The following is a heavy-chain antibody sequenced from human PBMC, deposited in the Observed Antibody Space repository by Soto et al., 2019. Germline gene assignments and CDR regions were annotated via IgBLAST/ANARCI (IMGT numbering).Heavy chain of an antibody. CDR1: GFTFSSYA. J-gene: IGHJ3*02. CDR3: ASLGMGGVDAFDI. V-gene: IGHV3-23*01. Sequence: GGSLRLSCAASGFTFSSYAMSWVRQAPGKGLEWVSAISGSGGSTYYADSVKGRFTISRDNSKNTLYLQMNSLRAEDTAVYYCASLGMGGVDAFDIWGQGTMVTVSS. CDR2: ISGSGGST. D-gene: IGHD7-27*01.